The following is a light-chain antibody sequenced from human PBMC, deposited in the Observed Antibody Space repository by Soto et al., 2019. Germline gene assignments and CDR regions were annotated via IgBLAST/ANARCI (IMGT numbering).Light chain of an antibody. CDR1: SSDVGGYNY. CDR3: SSYTTRTTLYV. Sequence: QSALTQPASVSGSPGQSITISCTGTSSDVGGYNYVSWYQQHPGKAPKLMIYDVSNRPSGVSNRFSGSKSANTASLTISGLQAEDEADYYCSSYTTRTTLYVFGTGTKVTVL. CDR2: DVS. J-gene: IGLJ1*01. V-gene: IGLV2-14*01.